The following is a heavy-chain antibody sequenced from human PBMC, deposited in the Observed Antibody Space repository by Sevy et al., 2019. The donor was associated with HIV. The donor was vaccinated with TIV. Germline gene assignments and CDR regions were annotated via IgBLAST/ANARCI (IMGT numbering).Heavy chain of an antibody. V-gene: IGHV3-30*18. CDR2: MSYDVSSK. D-gene: IGHD1-26*01. Sequence: GGSLRLSCAASGFIFSSYGMHWVRQAPGKGLEWVTIMSYDVSSKYYADSVKGRFTISRDNSENILYLQMNSLRTDDTAVYYCVKGGVTWELLDYWGQGTLVTVSS. CDR1: GFIFSSYG. CDR3: VKGGVTWELLDY. J-gene: IGHJ4*02.